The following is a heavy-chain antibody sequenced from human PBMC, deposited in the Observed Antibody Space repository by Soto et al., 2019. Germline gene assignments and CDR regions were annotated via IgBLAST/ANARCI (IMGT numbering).Heavy chain of an antibody. Sequence: EVQLVESGGGLVQPGGSLRLSCATSGFTFSSYAMHWVRQAPGKGLEYVSAISSNGGSTYYANSVKGRFTISRDNSKNTLYNQMGSLRAEDMAVYYCARNYGGNSYAFDIWGQGTMVTVSS. CDR2: ISSNGGST. J-gene: IGHJ3*02. CDR1: GFTFSSYA. D-gene: IGHD2-21*02. CDR3: ARNYGGNSYAFDI. V-gene: IGHV3-64*01.